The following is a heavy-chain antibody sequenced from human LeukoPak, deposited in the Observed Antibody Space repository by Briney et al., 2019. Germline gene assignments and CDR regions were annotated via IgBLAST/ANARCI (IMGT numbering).Heavy chain of an antibody. CDR3: ARLKFYDSTGYSPGHYMDV. D-gene: IGHD3-22*01. CDR1: GGPIYSYY. V-gene: IGHV4-4*07. J-gene: IGHJ6*03. CDR2: LYPGVST. Sequence: SETLSLTCTVSGGPIYSYYWTWIPETAGKGRESIRRLYPGVSTNSHPSLKGRVNMSIDTSKNQFALKLSAVTAADTAVYYCARLKFYDSTGYSPGHYMDVWGKGTTVTVSS.